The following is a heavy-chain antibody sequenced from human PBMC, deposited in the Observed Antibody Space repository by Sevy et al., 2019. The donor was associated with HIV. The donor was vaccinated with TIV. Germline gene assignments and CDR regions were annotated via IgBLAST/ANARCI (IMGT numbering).Heavy chain of an antibody. V-gene: IGHV1-18*01. J-gene: IGHJ6*02. D-gene: IGHD2-21*01. CDR2: ISAYNGNT. CDR3: ARGGAPVVYFYGMDV. CDR1: GYTFTSYG. Sequence: ASVKVSCKASGYTFTSYGSSWVRQAPGQGLEWMGWISAYNGNTNYAQKLQGRVTMTTDTSTSTAYMELRSLRSDDTAVYYCARGGAPVVYFYGMDVWGQGTTVTVSS.